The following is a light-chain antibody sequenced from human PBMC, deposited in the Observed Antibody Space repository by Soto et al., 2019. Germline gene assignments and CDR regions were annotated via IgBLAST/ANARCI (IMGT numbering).Light chain of an antibody. CDR1: SNDVGSYNF. V-gene: IGLV2-8*01. CDR2: EVT. CDR3: TSHAGINNVV. Sequence: QSALTQPASVSGSPGQSITISCIGTSNDVGSYNFVSWYQKHPNTAPRLMIYEVTKRPSGVPDRFSGSKSGNTASLTVSGLQAEDEADYYCTSHAGINNVVFGGGTKLTVL. J-gene: IGLJ2*01.